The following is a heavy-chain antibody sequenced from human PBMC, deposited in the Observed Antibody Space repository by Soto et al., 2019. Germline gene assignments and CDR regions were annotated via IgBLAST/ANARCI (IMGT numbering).Heavy chain of an antibody. CDR1: GYTFTTSY. V-gene: IGHV1-46*01. CDR2: TNPSGGST. J-gene: IGHJ4*02. Sequence: GASVKVSCKASGYTFTTSYIHWVRQAPGQGLEWMGITNPSGGSTTHAQKFQGRVTMTWDTSTSTVYMELSSLRSEDTAVYYCATENPQTSALDYWGQGTLVTVSS. D-gene: IGHD1-1*01. CDR3: ATENPQTSALDY.